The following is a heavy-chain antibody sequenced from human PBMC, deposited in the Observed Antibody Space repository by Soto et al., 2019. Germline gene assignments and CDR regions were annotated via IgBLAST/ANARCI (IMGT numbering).Heavy chain of an antibody. V-gene: IGHV1-69*12. CDR2: IMPIFRTA. Sequence: QVQLVQSGAEVKKPGSSVKVSCKASGGTFSSPAFSWVRQAPGHGLEWMGGIMPIFRTADYAQKFQGRVTITADESTSTAYMGLSSLRSEDTGVYYCARDKDRQQLGGNYYYIMDVWGQGTKVTVSS. CDR1: GGTFSSPA. D-gene: IGHD3-3*02. CDR3: ARDKDRQQLGGNYYYIMDV. J-gene: IGHJ6*02.